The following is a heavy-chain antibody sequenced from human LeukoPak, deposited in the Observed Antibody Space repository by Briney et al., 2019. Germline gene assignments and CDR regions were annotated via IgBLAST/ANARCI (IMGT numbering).Heavy chain of an antibody. V-gene: IGHV3-48*01. Sequence: PGGSLRLSCAASGFTFSTYSMNWVRQAPGKGLEWVSYISTDSSTIYYADSVKGRFTISRDNAKNSLYLQMNSLRAEDTAVYYCPRDPGYYDSSGYFDYWGQGTLVTVSS. CDR3: PRDPGYYDSSGYFDY. CDR2: ISTDSSTI. J-gene: IGHJ4*02. D-gene: IGHD3-22*01. CDR1: GFTFSTYS.